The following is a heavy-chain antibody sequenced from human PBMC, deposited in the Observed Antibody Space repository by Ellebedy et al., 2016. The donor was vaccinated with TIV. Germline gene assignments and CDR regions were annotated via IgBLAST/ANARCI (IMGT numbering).Heavy chain of an antibody. CDR1: GGSFSGYY. J-gene: IGHJ5*02. Sequence: MPSETLSLTCAVYGGSFSGYYWSWIRQPPGKGLEWIGEINHSGSTNYNPSLKSRVTISVDKSKNQFSLKLSSVTAADTAVYYCARVRGGCSSTSCYLDPWGQGTLVTVSS. D-gene: IGHD2-2*01. CDR3: ARVRGGCSSTSCYLDP. CDR2: INHSGST. V-gene: IGHV4-34*01.